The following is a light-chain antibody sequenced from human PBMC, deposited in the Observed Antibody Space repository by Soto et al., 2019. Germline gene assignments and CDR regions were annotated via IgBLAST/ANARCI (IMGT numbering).Light chain of an antibody. CDR3: QRYDSLPPT. CDR1: RDIGKF. Sequence: DIQMTQSPSSLSASVGGRVTITCQASRDIGKFLNWFQEKPGKAPKLLIYDASNLQTGVASRFSGSGSGTDFTFTITNLQPEDFATYYCQRYDSLPPTFGQGTRLEIK. CDR2: DAS. J-gene: IGKJ5*01. V-gene: IGKV1-33*01.